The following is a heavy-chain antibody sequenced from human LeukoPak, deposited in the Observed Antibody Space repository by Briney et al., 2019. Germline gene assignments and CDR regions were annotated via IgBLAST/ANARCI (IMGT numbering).Heavy chain of an antibody. CDR2: IFPGDSDT. J-gene: IGHJ3*02. Sequence: GESLKISCKGSGYSFTTYWIGWVRQMPGKGLEWMGLIFPGDSDTKYSPSFQGQVTISADKSISTAYLQWSRLKASDTAIYYCATYFAGAETFDIWGQGTVVTVSS. D-gene: IGHD2/OR15-2a*01. V-gene: IGHV5-51*01. CDR1: GYSFTTYW. CDR3: ATYFAGAETFDI.